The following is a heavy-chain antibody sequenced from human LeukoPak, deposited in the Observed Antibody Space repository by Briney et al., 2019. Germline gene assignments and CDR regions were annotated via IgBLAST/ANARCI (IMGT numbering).Heavy chain of an antibody. V-gene: IGHV4-59*01. CDR3: ARGTGRQQLVHY. CDR2: IYYSGST. CDR1: GGSISSYY. Sequence: SETLSLTCTASGGSISSYYWSWIRQPPGKGLEWIGYIYYSGSTNYNPSLKSRVTISVDTSKNQFSLKLSSVTAADTAVYYCARGTGRQQLVHYWGQGTLVTVSS. D-gene: IGHD6-13*01. J-gene: IGHJ4*02.